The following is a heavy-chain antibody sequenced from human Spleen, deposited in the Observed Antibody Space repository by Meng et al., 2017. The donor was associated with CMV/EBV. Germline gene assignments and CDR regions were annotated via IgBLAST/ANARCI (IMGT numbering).Heavy chain of an antibody. CDR3: ARVLHFDFWSGYYDY. CDR1: GFTFSGYW. Sequence: ETLSLTCAASGFTFSGYWMHWVRQVPGKGLVWVSRINSDGSRTSYADSVKGRFTISRDNADNTLYLQMNSLRAEDTAMYYCARVLHFDFWSGYYDYWGQGTLVTVSS. J-gene: IGHJ4*02. D-gene: IGHD3-3*01. CDR2: INSDGSRT. V-gene: IGHV3-74*01.